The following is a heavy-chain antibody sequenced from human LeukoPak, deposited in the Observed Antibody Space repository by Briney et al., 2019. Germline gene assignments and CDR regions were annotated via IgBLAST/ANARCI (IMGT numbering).Heavy chain of an antibody. D-gene: IGHD3-10*01. V-gene: IGHV4-34*01. J-gene: IGHJ4*02. CDR1: GGSFSNSY. CDR3: ARGGAPENY. CDR2: VNHSGDT. Sequence: SETLSLTCAVSGGSFSNSYWSWIRQPPGKGLEWIGEVNHSGDTNYNPSLKSRVTISVDTSKNQFSLKLSSVTAADTAVYYCARGGAPENYWGQGTLVTVSS.